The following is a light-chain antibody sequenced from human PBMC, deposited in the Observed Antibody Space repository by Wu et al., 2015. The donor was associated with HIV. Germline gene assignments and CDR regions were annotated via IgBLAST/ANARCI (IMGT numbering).Light chain of an antibody. J-gene: IGKJ1*01. Sequence: EIVMTQSPATLSMSPGERATLSCRASQSISRKLAWYQQKPGQSPRLVMHDASTRASHVPARFSGSGSGTEFTLTISGLQSEDFAFYYCQQYDRWRTFGQGTKVESK. CDR2: DAS. CDR1: QSISRK. V-gene: IGKV3-15*01. CDR3: QQYDRWRT.